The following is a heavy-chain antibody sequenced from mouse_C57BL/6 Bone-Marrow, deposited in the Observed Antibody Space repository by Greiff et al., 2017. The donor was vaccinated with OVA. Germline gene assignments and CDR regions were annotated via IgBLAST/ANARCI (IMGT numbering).Heavy chain of an antibody. CDR3: ARWEIAEQCAY. V-gene: IGHV7-3*01. J-gene: IGHJ3*01. CDR2: IRNKANGYTT. Sequence: EVQRVESGGGLVQPGGSLSLSCAASGFTFTDYYMSWVRQPPGKALEWLGFIRNKANGYTTDYSVSVKGRFTIYRDNSQSILYLQMQALRAEDSATYDCARWEIAEQCAYGGQGTRVTVSA. CDR1: GFTFTDYY.